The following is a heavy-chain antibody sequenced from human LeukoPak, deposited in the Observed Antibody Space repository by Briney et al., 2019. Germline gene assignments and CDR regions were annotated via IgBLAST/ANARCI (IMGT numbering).Heavy chain of an antibody. CDR3: AKKLSSSGGYFGN. D-gene: IGHD6-25*01. CDR2: ISVGGTDT. J-gene: IGHJ4*02. CDR1: GFTFSTYA. Sequence: GGSLRLSCAASGFTFSTYAMMWVRQAPGKGLEWVSAISVGGTDTYYTDSVLGRFTVSRDNSKNTLHLQMDGLRVEDTAVYYCAKKLSSSGGYFGNWGQGTLVTVSS. V-gene: IGHV3-23*01.